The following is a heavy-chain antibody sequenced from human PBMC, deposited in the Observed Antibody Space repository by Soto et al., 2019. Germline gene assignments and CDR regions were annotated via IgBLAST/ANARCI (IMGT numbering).Heavy chain of an antibody. D-gene: IGHD2-15*01. V-gene: IGHV6-1*01. Sequence: PSQTLSLTCAISGDSVSSNSAAWNWIRQSPSRGLEWLGRTYYRSKWYNDYALSVKSRITINPDTSKNHFSLQLNSVTPEDTAVYYCARGYCSGSSCFYYYGMDVWGQGTTVTVSS. CDR3: ARGYCSGSSCFYYYGMDV. CDR1: GDSVSSNSAA. J-gene: IGHJ6*02. CDR2: TYYRSKWYN.